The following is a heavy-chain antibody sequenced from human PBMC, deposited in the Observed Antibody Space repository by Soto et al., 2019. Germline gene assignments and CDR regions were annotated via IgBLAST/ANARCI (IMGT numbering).Heavy chain of an antibody. V-gene: IGHV5-51*01. J-gene: IGHJ4*02. CDR3: ARKGSQFGRNSFGY. D-gene: IGHD2-15*01. CDR1: GYSFTDYW. Sequence: GESLKISCKGSGYSFTDYWIGWVRQVPGKGLEWMGVIYPGDSETRFSPSFQGQVTISADKSIYTAYLQWSSLKASDSAMYYCARKGSQFGRNSFGYCGQGTLLTIYS. CDR2: IYPGDSET.